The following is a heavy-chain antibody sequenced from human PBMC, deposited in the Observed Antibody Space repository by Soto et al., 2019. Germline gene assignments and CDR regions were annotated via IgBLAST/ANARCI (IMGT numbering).Heavy chain of an antibody. Sequence: GGSLRLSCAGSGFTFGDSYMSWIRQAPGKGLEWLSYISPGSRYPAYADSVKGRFTISRDNAKRSLYPQMMSLTAEDTAIYYCVRGGGGGLFDPWGQGTMVTVSS. V-gene: IGHV3-11*06. CDR3: VRGGGGGLFDP. CDR2: ISPGSRYP. J-gene: IGHJ5*02. CDR1: GFTFGDSY. D-gene: IGHD2-15*01.